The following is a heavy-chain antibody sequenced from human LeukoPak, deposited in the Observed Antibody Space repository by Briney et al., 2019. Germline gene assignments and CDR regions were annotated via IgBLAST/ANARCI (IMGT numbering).Heavy chain of an antibody. CDR2: IKQVGSEK. Sequence: GGSLRLSCAASGFPFSNYWMSWVRQAPGKGLEWVANIKQVGSEKYYVDSVKGRFTISRDNAKNSLYLQMNSLRAEDTAVYYCAKEVYYGMDVWGQGTTVTVSS. CDR3: AKEVYYGMDV. CDR1: GFPFSNYW. J-gene: IGHJ6*02. V-gene: IGHV3-7*05.